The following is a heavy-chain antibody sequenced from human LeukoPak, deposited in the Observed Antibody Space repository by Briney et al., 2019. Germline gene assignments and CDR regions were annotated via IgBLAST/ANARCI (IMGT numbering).Heavy chain of an antibody. D-gene: IGHD2-2*01. CDR2: INPNSGGT. J-gene: IGHJ6*02. Sequence: ASVKVSCKASGYTFTGYYMRWVRQAPGQGLEWMGWINPNSGGTNYAQKFQGRVTMTRDTSISTAYMELSRLRSDDTAVYYCARDDVVVPAASSPEYYYYGMDVWGRGTTVTVSS. V-gene: IGHV1-2*02. CDR1: GYTFTGYY. CDR3: ARDDVVVPAASSPEYYYYGMDV.